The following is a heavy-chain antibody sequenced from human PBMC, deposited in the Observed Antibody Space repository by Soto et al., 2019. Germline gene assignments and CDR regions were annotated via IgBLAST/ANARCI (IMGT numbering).Heavy chain of an antibody. J-gene: IGHJ3*02. CDR2: ISSGSAAI. CDR1: GFTFSSYS. V-gene: IGHV3-48*02. CDR3: ARGSDAFDI. Sequence: EVQLVESGGGLVQPGGSLRLSCAASGFTFSSYSMNWVRQAPGKGLEWVSYISSGSAAIYYADSVKGRFTISRDNAKNSLYLQTNSLRDEDTAVYCCARGSDAFDIWGQGTMINVSS.